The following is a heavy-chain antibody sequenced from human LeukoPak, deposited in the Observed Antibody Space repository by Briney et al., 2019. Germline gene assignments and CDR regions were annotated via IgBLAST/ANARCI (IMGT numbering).Heavy chain of an antibody. Sequence: QTGGSLRLSCAASGFTFSSYEMTWVCQAPGKGLEYISYISNSGHNVYYADSVKGRFTISRDNAKSSLYLQVDSLRAEDTAVYYCARDQGKYSHGQLDYWGQGILVTVSA. V-gene: IGHV3-48*03. CDR2: ISNSGHNV. CDR3: ARDQGKYSHGQLDY. D-gene: IGHD5-18*01. J-gene: IGHJ4*02. CDR1: GFTFSSYE.